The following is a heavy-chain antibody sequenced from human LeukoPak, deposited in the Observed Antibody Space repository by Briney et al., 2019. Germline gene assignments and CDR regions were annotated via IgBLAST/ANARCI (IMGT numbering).Heavy chain of an antibody. CDR3: ARKLRLGGNWFDP. CDR1: GGTFTSYA. J-gene: IGHJ5*02. Sequence: ASVKVSCKASGGTFTSYAITWVRQAPGQGLEWMGKIIPISGTTNYAQKFQGRVTFTADESTSTAYMELSSLRSEDTALYYCARKLRLGGNWFDPWGQGTLVTVSS. CDR2: IIPISGTT. V-gene: IGHV1-69*15. D-gene: IGHD1-26*01.